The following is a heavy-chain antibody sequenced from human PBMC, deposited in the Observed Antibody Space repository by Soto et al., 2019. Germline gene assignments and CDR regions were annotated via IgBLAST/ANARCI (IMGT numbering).Heavy chain of an antibody. CDR3: ARDLVGATAGGRSDYFDY. CDR1: GGSISSGDYY. CDR2: IYYSGST. V-gene: IGHV4-30-4*01. Sequence: QVQLQESGPGLVKPSQTLSLTCTVSGGSISSGDYYRSWIRQPPGKGLEWIGYIYYSGSTYYNPSLQSRVTISVDTSKNQFSLKLSSVTAADTAVYYCARDLVGATAGGRSDYFDYWGQGTLVTVSS. J-gene: IGHJ4*02. D-gene: IGHD1-26*01.